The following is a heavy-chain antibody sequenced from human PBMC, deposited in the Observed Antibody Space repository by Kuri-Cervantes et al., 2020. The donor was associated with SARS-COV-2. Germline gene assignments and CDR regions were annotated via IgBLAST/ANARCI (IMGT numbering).Heavy chain of an antibody. J-gene: IGHJ4*02. CDR3: ARITSRRGIDY. CDR2: IYYSGST. Sequence: GSLRLSCTVAGGSISSSSYYWGWIRQPPGKGLERIGSIYYSGSTYYNPSLKSPVTISVDTSKHQFSLKMSSVTAADTDVYYRARITSRRGIDYWGQGTLVTVSS. V-gene: IGHV4-39*01. CDR1: GGSISSSSYY. D-gene: IGHD3-16*01.